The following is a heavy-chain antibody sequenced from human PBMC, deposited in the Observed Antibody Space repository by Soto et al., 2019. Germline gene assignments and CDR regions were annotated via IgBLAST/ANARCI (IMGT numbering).Heavy chain of an antibody. D-gene: IGHD4-17*01. CDR1: GFTVSSNY. Sequence: EVQLVESGGGLVQPGGSLRLSCAASGFTVSSNYMSWVRQAPGKGLEWVSVIYSGGSTYYADSVKGRFTISRDNSKNTLYLQMNSPRAEDTAVYYCARNYGDYDPGYFDLWGRGTLVTVSS. CDR2: IYSGGST. J-gene: IGHJ2*01. CDR3: ARNYGDYDPGYFDL. V-gene: IGHV3-66*01.